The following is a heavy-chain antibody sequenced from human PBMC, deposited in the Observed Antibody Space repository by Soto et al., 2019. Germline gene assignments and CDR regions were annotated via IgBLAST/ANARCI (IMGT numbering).Heavy chain of an antibody. J-gene: IGHJ5*02. CDR2: IYHSGST. CDR3: AGRSSLASVQVYFGEISNYNWFDP. V-gene: IGHV4-39*01. D-gene: IGHD3-10*01. Sequence: QLQLQESGPGVVKPSETLSLTCTVSNGSISSAIYYWGWIRQPPGKGLEWIGSIYHSGSTYYNPSLQGRVTISVDTSKNQFSLKLSSVTAADTAVYFCAGRSSLASVQVYFGEISNYNWFDPWGQGTLVTVSS. CDR1: NGSISSAIYY.